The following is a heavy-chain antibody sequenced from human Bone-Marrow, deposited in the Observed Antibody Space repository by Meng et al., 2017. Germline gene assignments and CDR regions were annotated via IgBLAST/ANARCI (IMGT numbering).Heavy chain of an antibody. Sequence: ASVKVSCKASGYTFTSYGSSWVRQAPGQGLEWMGWISAYNGNTNYEQKPQGRVTMTSDTSTSTAYMELRSLRSDDTAVYYCARAPDYYGSGLNYHGMDVWGQGTTVTVSS. CDR1: GYTFTSYG. CDR3: ARAPDYYGSGLNYHGMDV. CDR2: ISAYNGNT. D-gene: IGHD3-10*01. J-gene: IGHJ6*02. V-gene: IGHV1-18*01.